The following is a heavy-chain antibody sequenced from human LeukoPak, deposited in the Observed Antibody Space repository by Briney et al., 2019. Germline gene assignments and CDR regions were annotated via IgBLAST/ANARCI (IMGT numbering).Heavy chain of an antibody. V-gene: IGHV3-23*01. CDR2: ISGSGGGT. CDR1: GITLSNYA. D-gene: IGHD3-22*01. CDR3: AKRGVVIRVILVGFHKEAYYFDS. Sequence: GGSLRLSCAVSGITLSNYAMSWVRQAPGKGLEWVAGISGSGGGTHYADSVKGRFTISRENPKNTRYLQMNNLRDCGTAVYFCAKRGVVIRVILVGFHKEAYYFDSWGQGALVTVSS. J-gene: IGHJ4*02.